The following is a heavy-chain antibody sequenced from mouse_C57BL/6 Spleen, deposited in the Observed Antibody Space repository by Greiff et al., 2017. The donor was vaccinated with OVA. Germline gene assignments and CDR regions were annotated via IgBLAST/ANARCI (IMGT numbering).Heavy chain of an antibody. Sequence: VQLQQSGAELVRPGASVTLSCKASGYTFTDYEMHWVKQTPVHGLEWIGAIDPETGGTAYNQKFKGKAILTADKSSSTAYMELRSLTSEDSAVYYCTSNYGYAMDYWGQGTSVTVSS. D-gene: IGHD1-1*01. CDR2: IDPETGGT. CDR3: TSNYGYAMDY. J-gene: IGHJ4*01. V-gene: IGHV1-15*01. CDR1: GYTFTDYE.